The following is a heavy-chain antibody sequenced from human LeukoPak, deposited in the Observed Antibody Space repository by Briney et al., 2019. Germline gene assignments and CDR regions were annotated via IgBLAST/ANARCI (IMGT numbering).Heavy chain of an antibody. V-gene: IGHV1-69*01. D-gene: IGHD5-24*01. J-gene: IGHJ6*03. CDR3: ARGHNYEPLLGYYYYMDV. CDR2: IIPIFGTA. CDR1: GGTFSSYA. Sequence: ASVKVSCKASGGTFSSYAISWVQQAPGQGLEWMGGIIPIFGTANYAQKFQGRVTITADESTSTAYMELSSLRSEDTAVYYCARGHNYEPLLGYYYYMDVWGKGTTVTVSS.